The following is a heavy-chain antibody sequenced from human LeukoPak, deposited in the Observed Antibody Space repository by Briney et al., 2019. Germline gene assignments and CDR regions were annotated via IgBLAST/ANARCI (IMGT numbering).Heavy chain of an antibody. D-gene: IGHD3-10*01. J-gene: IGHJ6*03. CDR2: IYTSGST. CDR3: SGTRITMVRGVIISDYYMDV. Sequence: SETLSLTCTVSGGSISSYYWSWIRQPPGKGLEWIGYIYTSGSTNYNPSLKSRVTISVDTSKSQFSLKLSSVTAADTAVYYCSGTRITMVRGVIISDYYMDVWGKGTTVTVSS. CDR1: GGSISSYY. V-gene: IGHV4-4*09.